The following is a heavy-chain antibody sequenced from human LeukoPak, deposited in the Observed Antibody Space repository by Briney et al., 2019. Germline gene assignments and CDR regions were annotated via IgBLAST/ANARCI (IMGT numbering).Heavy chain of an antibody. Sequence: GGSLRLSCAASGFTFSSYGMYWVRQAPGKGLEWVAVISYDGSNKYYADSVKGRFTISRDNSKNTLYLQMNSLRAEDTAVYYRAKEASSSWSMDVWGQGTTVTVSS. CDR1: GFTFSSYG. CDR2: ISYDGSNK. D-gene: IGHD6-13*01. J-gene: IGHJ6*02. V-gene: IGHV3-30*18. CDR3: AKEASSSWSMDV.